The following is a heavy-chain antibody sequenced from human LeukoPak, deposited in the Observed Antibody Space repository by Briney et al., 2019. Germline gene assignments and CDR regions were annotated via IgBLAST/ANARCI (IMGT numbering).Heavy chain of an antibody. CDR3: ARDLSGYCSGGSCSMPGY. CDR2: ISAYNGNT. J-gene: IGHJ4*02. CDR1: GYTFTSYG. V-gene: IGHV1-18*01. Sequence: ASVKVSCKASGYTFTSYGISWVRQAPGQGLEWMGWISAYNGNTNYAQKLQGRATMTTDTSTSTAYMELRSLRSDDTAVYYCARDLSGYCSGGSCSMPGYWGQGTLVTVSS. D-gene: IGHD2-15*01.